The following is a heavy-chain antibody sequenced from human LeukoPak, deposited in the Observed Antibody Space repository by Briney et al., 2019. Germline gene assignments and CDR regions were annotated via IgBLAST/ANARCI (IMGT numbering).Heavy chain of an antibody. CDR2: IHTSGSN. CDR3: ARLSAAVHLGAFGL. CDR1: GVSISPYY. Sequence: PSETLSLTCAVSGVSISPYYWAWIRQPPGKGLEWIGYIHTSGSNNQYPSLKSRVTISVDKSKNHFSLRLTSVTAADTAVYYCARLSAAVHLGAFGLWGQGTRVTVSS. V-gene: IGHV4-4*09. D-gene: IGHD3-3*01. J-gene: IGHJ3*01.